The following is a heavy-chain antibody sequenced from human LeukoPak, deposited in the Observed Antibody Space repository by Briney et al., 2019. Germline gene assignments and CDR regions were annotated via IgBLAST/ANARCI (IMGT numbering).Heavy chain of an antibody. CDR2: FDPEDGET. D-gene: IGHD4-17*01. Sequence: ASVKVSCKVSGYTLTELSMHWVRQAPGKGLEWMGGFDPEDGETIYAQKFQGRVTITADKSTSTAYMELSSLRSEDTAVYYCARGPEYGDYRMAEYFQHWGQGTLVTVSS. CDR3: ARGPEYGDYRMAEYFQH. V-gene: IGHV1-24*01. CDR1: GYTLTELS. J-gene: IGHJ1*01.